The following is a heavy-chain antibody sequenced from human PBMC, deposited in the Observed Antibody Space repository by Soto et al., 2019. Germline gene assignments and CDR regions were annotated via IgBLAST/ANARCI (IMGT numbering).Heavy chain of an antibody. CDR3: AHPRGFGVFDAYDI. V-gene: IGHV3-23*01. CDR2: ISNSGGST. CDR1: GFTFSTYA. D-gene: IGHD3-10*01. J-gene: IGHJ3*02. Sequence: GGSLRLSCTASGFTFSTYAMSWVRQAPGKGLEWVSAISNSGGSTYYADSVQGRFTISRDNYMNTLYLQMNSLRIEDTAVYFCAHPRGFGVFDAYDIWGQGTMVTVSS.